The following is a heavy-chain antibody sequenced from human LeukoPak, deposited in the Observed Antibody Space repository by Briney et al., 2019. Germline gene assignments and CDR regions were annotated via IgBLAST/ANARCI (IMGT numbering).Heavy chain of an antibody. CDR2: IYYSGST. Sequence: PSQTLSLTCTGYGGSISSGSYDWSWIRQPPGKGVEWSGYIYYSGSTNYNPCRKSRITISLDTSKNQFSLKLSSVTAADTAVYYCASGFLGYSVYDLAYWGQGTLVTVSS. D-gene: IGHD5/OR15-5a*01. CDR3: ASGFLGYSVYDLAY. J-gene: IGHJ4*02. CDR1: GGSISSGSYD. V-gene: IGHV4-61*01.